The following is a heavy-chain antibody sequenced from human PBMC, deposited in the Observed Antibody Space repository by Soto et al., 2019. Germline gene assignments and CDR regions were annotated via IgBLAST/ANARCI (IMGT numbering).Heavy chain of an antibody. CDR3: ATLRLGELWVDY. J-gene: IGHJ4*02. D-gene: IGHD3-16*01. CDR1: GGSISSSSYY. Sequence: KASETLSLTCTVSGGSISSSSYYWGWIRQPPGKGLEWIGSIYYSGTTYYNPSLKIRVTISADTSKNQFSLKLSSVTAADTAVYYCATLRLGELWVDYWGQGTLVTVSS. CDR2: IYYSGTT. V-gene: IGHV4-39*07.